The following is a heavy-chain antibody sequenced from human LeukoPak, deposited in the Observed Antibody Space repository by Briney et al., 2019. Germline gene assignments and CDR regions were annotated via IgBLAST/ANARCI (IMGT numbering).Heavy chain of an antibody. J-gene: IGHJ4*02. Sequence: SETLSLTCTVSGGSISSYYWGWIRQSPGKGLEWIGHTSHSGSTKYSSSLKSRAIISSDTSKNQFSLKLSSVTAADTALYYCARLRDGDYGGYFDYWGQGTLVTASS. D-gene: IGHD4-23*01. CDR1: GGSISSYY. CDR3: ARLRDGDYGGYFDY. V-gene: IGHV4-59*08. CDR2: TSHSGST.